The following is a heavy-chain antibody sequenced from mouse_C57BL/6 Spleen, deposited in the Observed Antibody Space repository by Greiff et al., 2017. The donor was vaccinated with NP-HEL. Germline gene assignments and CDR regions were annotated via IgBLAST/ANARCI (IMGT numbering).Heavy chain of an antibody. Sequence: QVQLKQPGAELVRPGSSVKLSCKASGYTFTSYWMHWVKQRPIQGLEWIGNIDPSDSETHYNQKFKDKATLTVDKSSSTAYMQLSSLTSEDSAVYYCARDYYYGSSYGYFDVWGTGTTVTVSS. CDR3: ARDYYYGSSYGYFDV. CDR2: IDPSDSET. CDR1: GYTFTSYW. V-gene: IGHV1-52*01. J-gene: IGHJ1*03. D-gene: IGHD1-1*01.